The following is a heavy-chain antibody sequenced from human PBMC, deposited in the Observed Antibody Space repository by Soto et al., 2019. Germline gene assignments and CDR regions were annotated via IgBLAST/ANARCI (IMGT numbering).Heavy chain of an antibody. D-gene: IGHD4-4*01. J-gene: IGHJ3*02. V-gene: IGHV1-69*02. CDR2: IIPILGIA. CDR1: TMSIDP. Sequence: TMSIDPSGRVRQAPGQGLEWMGRIIPILGIANYAQKFQGRVTITADKSTSTAYMELSSLRSEDTAVYYCALSRDGNSFGAFDIWGQATIVTVPS. CDR3: ALSRDGNSFGAFDI.